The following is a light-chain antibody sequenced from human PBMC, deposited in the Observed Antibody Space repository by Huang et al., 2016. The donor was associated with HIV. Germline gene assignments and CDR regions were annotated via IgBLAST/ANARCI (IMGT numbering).Light chain of an antibody. Sequence: EIVLTQSPGTLSLSPGARATLSCRASQSVTNNYLAWYQQQPGQAPRLVIYGASSRATGIPDRFSGSGSGTDFTLTISRLEPDDFVVYYCQQYGGSPRTFGQGTKLEIK. CDR3: QQYGGSPRT. CDR1: QSVTNNY. J-gene: IGKJ2*01. CDR2: GAS. V-gene: IGKV3-20*01.